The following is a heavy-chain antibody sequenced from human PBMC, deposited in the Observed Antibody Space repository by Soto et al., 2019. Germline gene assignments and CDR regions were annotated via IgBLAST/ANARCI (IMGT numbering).Heavy chain of an antibody. CDR2: IYNVGTT. CDR1: GFTVSRNF. CDR3: ARDVLVGATPDYFDH. J-gene: IGHJ4*02. Sequence: GGGWIQPGGSLRLSCAVSGFTVSRNFMSWVRQAPGKGLEWVSVIYNVGTTYYADSVKGRFTISRDNSKNTLYLQMNSLRAEDTAIYYCARDVLVGATPDYFDHWGQGTLVTVSS. D-gene: IGHD1-26*01. V-gene: IGHV3-53*01.